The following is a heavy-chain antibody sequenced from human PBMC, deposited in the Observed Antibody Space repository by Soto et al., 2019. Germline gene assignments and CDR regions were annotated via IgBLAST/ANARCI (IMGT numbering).Heavy chain of an antibody. CDR3: ARDQRGYNYGPLDY. CDR2: ISFDGRNE. D-gene: IGHD5-18*01. Sequence: PGGSLRLSCEASGFTFKNYGIHWVRQAQGKGREWVALISFDGRNEYYGDSVKGRFTISRDNSKNTLYLQMNNLGTEDTALYYWARDQRGYNYGPLDYWGQGILVTVS. J-gene: IGHJ4*02. CDR1: GFTFKNYG. V-gene: IGHV3-30*03.